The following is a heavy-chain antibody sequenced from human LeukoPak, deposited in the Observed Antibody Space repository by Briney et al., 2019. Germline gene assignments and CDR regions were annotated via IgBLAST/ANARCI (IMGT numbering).Heavy chain of an antibody. CDR1: GGSVSSGSYY. V-gene: IGHV4-39*01. Sequence: PSETLSLTCTVSGGSVSSGSYYWSWIRQPPGKGLEWIGSIYYSGSTYYNPSLKSRVTISVDTSKNQFSLKLSSVTAADTAVYYCARQITSHGTWGWDRIDYWGQGTLVTVSS. D-gene: IGHD3-16*01. CDR2: IYYSGST. CDR3: ARQITSHGTWGWDRIDY. J-gene: IGHJ4*02.